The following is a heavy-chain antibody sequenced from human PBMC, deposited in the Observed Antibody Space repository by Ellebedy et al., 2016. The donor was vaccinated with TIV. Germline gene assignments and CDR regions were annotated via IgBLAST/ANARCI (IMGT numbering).Heavy chain of an antibody. CDR1: GFSFSSYG. J-gene: IGHJ4*02. CDR2: TRDDESKK. Sequence: PGGSLRLSCVASGFSFSSYGMPWVRQAPGTGLEWVAYTRDDESKKYYADSVQGRFIISRDNSKNTLHLQMNSLRGNDTAVYYCAKGRSAAVDHWGQGILVTVSS. D-gene: IGHD6-13*01. CDR3: AKGRSAAVDH. V-gene: IGHV3-30*02.